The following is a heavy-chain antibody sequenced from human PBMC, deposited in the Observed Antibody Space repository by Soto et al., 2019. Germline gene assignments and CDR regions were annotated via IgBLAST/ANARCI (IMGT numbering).Heavy chain of an antibody. CDR2: ISYDGTNK. Sequence: QVRLVESGGGVVQPGRSLRLSCAASEFTFSTYGMHWVHQAPGKGLEWVAVISYDGTNKYYADSVKGRFTISRDNSKNTLYLQMNSLRAEDTAVYYCAKPPDPALYYNAMDVWGQGTTVTVSS. CDR3: AKPPDPALYYNAMDV. CDR1: EFTFSTYG. V-gene: IGHV3-30*18. J-gene: IGHJ6*02.